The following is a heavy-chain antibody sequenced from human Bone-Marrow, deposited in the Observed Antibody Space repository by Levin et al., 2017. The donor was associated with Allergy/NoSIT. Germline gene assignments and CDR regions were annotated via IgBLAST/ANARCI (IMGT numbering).Heavy chain of an antibody. J-gene: IGHJ4*02. Sequence: SGPTLVKPTQTLTLTCTFSGFSLSTFGVGVGWIRQPPGKALDWLALIYWDDDRRYSPSLKSRLTITKDTSKNQVVLTMTNMDPVDTATYYCEHRLEPGDTSGYYSVYFDYWGQGTLVTVSS. CDR2: IYWDDDR. V-gene: IGHV2-5*02. CDR3: EHRLEPGDTSGYYSVYFDY. CDR1: GFSLSTFGVG. D-gene: IGHD3-22*01.